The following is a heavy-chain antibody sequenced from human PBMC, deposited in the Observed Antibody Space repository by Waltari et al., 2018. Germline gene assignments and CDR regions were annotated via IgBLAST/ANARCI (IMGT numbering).Heavy chain of an antibody. D-gene: IGHD3-10*01. CDR3: AKDGLYGSGSFGLDY. V-gene: IGHV3-30*18. Sequence: QVQLVESGGGVVQPGRSLRLSCAASGFTFSSYGMHWVRQAPGKVLEWVAVISDDGSNKYYADSVKRLFPISRDNSKNTLYLQMNSLRAEDTAVYYCAKDGLYGSGSFGLDYWGQGTLFTVSS. CDR1: GFTFSSYG. J-gene: IGHJ4*02. CDR2: ISDDGSNK.